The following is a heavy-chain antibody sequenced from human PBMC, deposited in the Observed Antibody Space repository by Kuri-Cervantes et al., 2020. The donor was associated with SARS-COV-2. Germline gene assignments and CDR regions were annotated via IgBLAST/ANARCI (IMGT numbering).Heavy chain of an antibody. CDR3: AKDRVGVQDF. CDR1: GFNFSRTD. D-gene: IGHD2-21*01. J-gene: IGHJ4*02. CDR2: ISHDGKNK. V-gene: IGHV3-30*18. Sequence: GGSLRLSCAASGFNFSRTDMHWVRQAPGKGLEWVAVISHDGKNKKCTASGKGRFTISRDNSQNTLYLHMKSLRSEDTAIYYCAKDRVGVQDFWGQGTLSPSPQ.